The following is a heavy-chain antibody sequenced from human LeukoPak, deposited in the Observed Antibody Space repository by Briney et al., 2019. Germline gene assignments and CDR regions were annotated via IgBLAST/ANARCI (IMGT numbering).Heavy chain of an antibody. D-gene: IGHD3-3*01. CDR3: AKDHKYYDFWRGLLYYYYMDV. CDR2: IYSRGGT. CDR1: GFTVSSNF. V-gene: IGHV3-66*03. J-gene: IGHJ6*03. Sequence: PGGSLRLSCAASGFTVSSNFMSWVRQAPGKGLECVSVIYSRGGTYYADSVQGRFTISRDNSKNTLYLQMNSLRAEDTAVYYCAKDHKYYDFWRGLLYYYYMDVWGKGTTVTVSS.